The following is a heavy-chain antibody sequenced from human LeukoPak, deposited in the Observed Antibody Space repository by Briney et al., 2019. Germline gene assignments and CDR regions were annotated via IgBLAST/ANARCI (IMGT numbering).Heavy chain of an antibody. D-gene: IGHD6-6*01. Sequence: PSQTLSLTCTVSGGSISSGGYYWSWIRQHPGKGLEWIGYIYYSGSTYYNPSLKSRVTISVDTSKNQFSLKLSSVTAADTAVYYCARETSIAARQVSGWFDPWGQGTLVTVSS. CDR1: GGSISSGGYY. CDR2: IYYSGST. V-gene: IGHV4-31*03. J-gene: IGHJ5*02. CDR3: ARETSIAARQVSGWFDP.